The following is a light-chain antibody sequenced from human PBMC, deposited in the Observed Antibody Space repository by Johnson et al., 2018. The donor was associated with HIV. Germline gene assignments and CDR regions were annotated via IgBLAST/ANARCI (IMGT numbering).Light chain of an antibody. Sequence: QSVLTQPPSVSAAPGQKVTISCSGSSSNIGNNYVSWYQQVPGTAPKLLIYRNDQRPSGVPDRFSGSKSGTSASLANRGLRAADEADYFCAAWDDSLYGPVFGTGTNVTVL. J-gene: IGLJ1*01. CDR3: AAWDDSLYGPV. CDR2: RND. CDR1: SSNIGNNY. V-gene: IGLV1-47*01.